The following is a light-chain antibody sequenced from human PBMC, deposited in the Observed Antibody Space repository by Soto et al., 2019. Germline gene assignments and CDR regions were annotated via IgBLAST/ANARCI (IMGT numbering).Light chain of an antibody. J-gene: IGKJ1*01. CDR3: QQYVGCM. V-gene: IGKV3-20*01. Sequence: EIVLTQSPDTLSLSPGERATLSCRASQSISSSYLAWYQQKPGQAPRLLIYGASSRATGIPDRFSGSGSGTDFTLTISRLEPEDSAMYYCQQYVGCMFGQGTKLEIK. CDR1: QSISSSY. CDR2: GAS.